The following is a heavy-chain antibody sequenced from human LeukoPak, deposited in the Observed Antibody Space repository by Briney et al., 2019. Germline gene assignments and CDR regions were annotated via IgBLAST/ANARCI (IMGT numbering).Heavy chain of an antibody. V-gene: IGHV3-21*01. Sequence: GGSLRLSCAASGFTFGSYSMNWVRQAPGKGLEWVSSISSSSSYIYYADSVKGRFTISRDNAKNSLYLQMNSLRAEDTAVYYCAREWSQRGYSGYDPWGQGTLVTVSS. J-gene: IGHJ5*02. CDR3: AREWSQRGYSGYDP. D-gene: IGHD5-12*01. CDR1: GFTFGSYS. CDR2: ISSSSSYI.